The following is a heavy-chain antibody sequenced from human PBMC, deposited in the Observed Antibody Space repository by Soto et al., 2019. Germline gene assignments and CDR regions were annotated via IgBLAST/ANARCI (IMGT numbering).Heavy chain of an antibody. CDR1: GGTFSSYA. Sequence: QVQLVQSGAEVKKPGSSVKVSCKASGGTFSSYAISWVRQAPGQGLEWMGGIIPIVGTANYAQKFQGRVTSTADESTSTAYMELSSLRSEDTAVYDCARTSGSYFNDAFDIWGQGTMVTVSS. CDR2: IIPIVGTA. V-gene: IGHV1-69*01. D-gene: IGHD1-26*01. CDR3: ARTSGSYFNDAFDI. J-gene: IGHJ3*02.